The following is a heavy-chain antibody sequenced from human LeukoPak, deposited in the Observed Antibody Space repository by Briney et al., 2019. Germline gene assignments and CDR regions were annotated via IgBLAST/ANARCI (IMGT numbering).Heavy chain of an antibody. V-gene: IGHV3-11*04. D-gene: IGHD3-22*01. CDR1: RFTFSDYY. CDR3: VRVRYYYESSGDAFDI. CDR2: ISSGGNSI. J-gene: IGHJ3*02. Sequence: GGSLRLSCAASRFTFSDYYMSWIRQAPGKGLEWVSYISSGGNSIFYADSVKGRFTISRDNAKNSLYLQMSSLRAEDTAVYYCVRVRYYYESSGDAFDIWGQGTMVTVSS.